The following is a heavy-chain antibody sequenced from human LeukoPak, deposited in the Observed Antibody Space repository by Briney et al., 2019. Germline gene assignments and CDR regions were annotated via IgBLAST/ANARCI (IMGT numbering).Heavy chain of an antibody. J-gene: IGHJ6*03. Sequence: PGESLKISCKGSGYSFTSYWIGWVRQMPGKGLEWMGIIYPGDSDTRYSPSFQGQVTISADKPISTAYLQWSSLKASDTAMYYCARLYYYDSSGYYYYYMDVWGKGTTVTVSS. CDR3: ARLYYYDSSGYYYYYMDV. CDR2: IYPGDSDT. V-gene: IGHV5-51*01. CDR1: GYSFTSYW. D-gene: IGHD3-22*01.